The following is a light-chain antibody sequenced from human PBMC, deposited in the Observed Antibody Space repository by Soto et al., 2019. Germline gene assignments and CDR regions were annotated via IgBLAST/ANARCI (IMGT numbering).Light chain of an antibody. CDR3: QSYDSSLSGYV. Sequence: QAVVTQPPSVSEAPGQRVTISCTGSSSNIGAGYEAHWYQQVPRTAPKLLIYENNNRPSGVPDRFSGSKSGTSASLAITGLQAEDEAEYYCQSYDSSLSGYVFGTGTKVTVL. CDR2: ENN. CDR1: SSNIGAGYE. V-gene: IGLV1-40*01. J-gene: IGLJ1*01.